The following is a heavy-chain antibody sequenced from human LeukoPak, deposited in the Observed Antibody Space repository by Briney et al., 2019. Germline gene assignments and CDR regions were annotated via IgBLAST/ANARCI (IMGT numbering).Heavy chain of an antibody. CDR3: AKGAKRVVGATTHWIDP. CDR1: GFTFSSYA. J-gene: IGHJ5*02. CDR2: ISYDGSNK. D-gene: IGHD1-26*01. Sequence: GGSLRLSCAASGFTFSSYAMSWVRQAPGKGLEWVAVISYDGSNKYYADSVKGRFTISRDNSKNTLYLQMNSLRVEDTAVYYCAKGAKRVVGATTHWIDPWGQGTLVTVSS. V-gene: IGHV3-30*04.